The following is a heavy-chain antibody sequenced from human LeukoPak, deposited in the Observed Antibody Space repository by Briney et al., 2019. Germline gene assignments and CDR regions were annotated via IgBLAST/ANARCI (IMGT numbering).Heavy chain of an antibody. V-gene: IGHV3-7*01. CDR2: IKEDESAK. D-gene: IGHD1-26*01. CDR1: GFIFSTFW. J-gene: IGHJ4*02. CDR3: ARDVGGSLDY. Sequence: PGGSLRLSCPASGFIFSTFWMAWVRQAPRKGLEWVANIKEDESAKHQADSVKGRFTIFRDNAQNSVYLQMSSLRGEDTAVYYCARDVGGSLDYWGQGTLVTVSS.